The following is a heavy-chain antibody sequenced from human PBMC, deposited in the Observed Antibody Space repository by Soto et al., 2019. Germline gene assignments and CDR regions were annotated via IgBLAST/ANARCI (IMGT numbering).Heavy chain of an antibody. V-gene: IGHV1-18*01. CDR3: AREGPAPYYYYGMDV. Sequence: QVQLVQSGGEVKKPGASVKVSCKTSGYSFTTYGISWVRQAPGQGLEWMGWISAYNGNTNYAQKLQGRVTMTTDTSTSTAYMELTRLRSDDTAVYYCAREGPAPYYYYGMDVWGQGSTVTVSS. CDR2: ISAYNGNT. CDR1: GYSFTTYG. J-gene: IGHJ6*02.